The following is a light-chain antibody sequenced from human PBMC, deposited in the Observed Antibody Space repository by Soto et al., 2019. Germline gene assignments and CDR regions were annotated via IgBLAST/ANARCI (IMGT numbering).Light chain of an antibody. Sequence: DIHMTQAPSSLSASFGDRVIITFRASQSIRKYFNWYQHKPGKVPTLLIYAASSLQSGVPSRFSGSGSGTEFTLTITSLQPEDFATYYCQQRGDTPPWTFGQGTQVDIK. J-gene: IGKJ1*01. CDR1: QSIRKY. CDR3: QQRGDTPPWT. V-gene: IGKV1-39*01. CDR2: AAS.